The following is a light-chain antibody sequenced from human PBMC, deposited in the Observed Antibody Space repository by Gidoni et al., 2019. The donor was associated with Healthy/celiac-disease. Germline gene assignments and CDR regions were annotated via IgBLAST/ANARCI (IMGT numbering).Light chain of an antibody. CDR2: DAS. J-gene: IGKJ4*01. CDR1: QTVSSY. V-gene: IGKV3-11*01. CDR3: KQRSNWPPLT. Sequence: IVLTQSPATLSLSPGERATLSCRASQTVSSYLDWYQQKPGQAPRLLIYDASNRASGIPARFSGSGSGTDFTLTISSVEPEDFAVYYCKQRSNWPPLTFGGGTKVEIK.